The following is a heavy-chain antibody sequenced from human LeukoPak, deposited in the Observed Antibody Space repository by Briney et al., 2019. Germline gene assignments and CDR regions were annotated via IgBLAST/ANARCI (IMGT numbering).Heavy chain of an antibody. CDR1: GFTFSSYW. V-gene: IGHV3-7*01. Sequence: PGGSLRLSCAASGFTFSSYWMSWVRQAPGKGLEWVANIKQDGSEKYYVDSVKGRFTISRDNAKNSLYLQMNSLRVEDTAVYYCARGSSRQQLGQPHDAFDIWGQGTMVTVSS. CDR2: IKQDGSEK. D-gene: IGHD6-13*01. J-gene: IGHJ3*02. CDR3: ARGSSRQQLGQPHDAFDI.